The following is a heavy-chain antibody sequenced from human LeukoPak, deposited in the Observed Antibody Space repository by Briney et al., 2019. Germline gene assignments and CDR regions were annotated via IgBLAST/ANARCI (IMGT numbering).Heavy chain of an antibody. Sequence: PGGSLRLSCAASGFTFINAWMAWVRQAPGKGLEWVGRIKAKAHGGTIEYAAPVKGRFTISRDDAKSVAYLQMNSLKTEDTAVYYCTRDELVVVVAAKLYYYYYYMDVWGKGTTVTISS. CDR3: TRDELVVVVAAKLYYYYYYMDV. J-gene: IGHJ6*03. CDR2: IKAKAHGGTI. D-gene: IGHD2-15*01. V-gene: IGHV3-15*01. CDR1: GFTFINAW.